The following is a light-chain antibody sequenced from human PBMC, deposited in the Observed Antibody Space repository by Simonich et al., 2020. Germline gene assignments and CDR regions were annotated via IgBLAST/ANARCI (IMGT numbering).Light chain of an antibody. CDR1: TSNVGGYNY. J-gene: IGLJ3*02. Sequence: QSALTQPASVSGSPGQSITISCTGTTSNVGGYNYVSWYQLHPGKAPKLMIYDVSKRPSGVSKRFSGSKSGNTASLTISGLQAEDEADYYCSSYTSSSTLVFGGGTKLTVL. CDR3: SSYTSSSTLV. V-gene: IGLV2-14*01. CDR2: DVS.